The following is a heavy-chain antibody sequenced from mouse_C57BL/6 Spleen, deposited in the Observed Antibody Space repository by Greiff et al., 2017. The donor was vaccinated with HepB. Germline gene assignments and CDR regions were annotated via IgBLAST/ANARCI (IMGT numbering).Heavy chain of an antibody. J-gene: IGHJ4*01. CDR1: GYTFTSYW. V-gene: IGHV1-64*01. CDR3: ARSRYYGSSYGDAMDY. Sequence: QVQLQQSGAELVKPGASVKLSCKASGYTFTSYWMHWVKQRPGQGLEWIGMIHPNSGSTNYNEKFKSKATLTVDKSSSTAYMQLSSLTSEDSAVYYCARSRYYGSSYGDAMDYWGQGTSVTVSS. D-gene: IGHD1-1*01. CDR2: IHPNSGST.